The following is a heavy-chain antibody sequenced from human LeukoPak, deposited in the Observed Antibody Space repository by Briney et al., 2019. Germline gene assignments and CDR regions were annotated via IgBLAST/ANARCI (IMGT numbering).Heavy chain of an antibody. J-gene: IGHJ4*02. D-gene: IGHD3-22*01. V-gene: IGHV3-23*01. CDR2: ISGSGGST. Sequence: GGTLRLSCAASGFTFSTYGMSWVRQAPGKGLEWVSAISGSGGSTYYADSVKGRFTISRDNSKNTLYLQMNSLRAEDTAVYYCATLGLYYDSSGYYYYWGQGTLVTVSS. CDR3: ATLGLYYDSSGYYYY. CDR1: GFTFSTYG.